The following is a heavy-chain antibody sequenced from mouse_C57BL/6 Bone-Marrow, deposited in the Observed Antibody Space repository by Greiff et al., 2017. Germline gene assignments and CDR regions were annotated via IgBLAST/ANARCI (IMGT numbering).Heavy chain of an antibody. Sequence: QVQLQQPGAELVKPGASVKMSCKASGYTFTSYWITWVKQSPGQGLEWIGDIYPGSGSTNYNEKFKSKATLTVDTSSSTAYMQLSSLTSEDSAVYYCARGWDDNFDVWGTGTTVTVSS. CDR2: IYPGSGST. CDR1: GYTFTSYW. D-gene: IGHD4-1*01. V-gene: IGHV1-55*01. CDR3: ARGWDDNFDV. J-gene: IGHJ1*03.